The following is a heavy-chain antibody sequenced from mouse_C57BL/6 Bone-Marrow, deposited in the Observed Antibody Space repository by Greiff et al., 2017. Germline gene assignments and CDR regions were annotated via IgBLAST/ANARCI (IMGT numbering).Heavy chain of an antibody. D-gene: IGHD1-1*01. V-gene: IGHV3-6*01. CDR3: ARERDITTVVADWYFDV. J-gene: IGHJ1*03. CDR1: GYSITSGYY. Sequence: EVQLVESGPGLVKPSQSLSLTCSVTGYSITSGYYWNWIRQFPGNKLEWMGYISYDGSNNYNPSLKNRISITRDTSKNQFFLKLNSVTTEDTATYYCARERDITTVVADWYFDVWGTGTTVTVSS. CDR2: ISYDGSN.